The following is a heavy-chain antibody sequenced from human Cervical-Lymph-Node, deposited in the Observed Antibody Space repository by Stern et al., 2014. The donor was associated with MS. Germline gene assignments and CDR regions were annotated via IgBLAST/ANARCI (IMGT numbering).Heavy chain of an antibody. CDR3: ARRDYYDSSGYYGDAFDI. Sequence: VQLVQSGAEVKKPGSSVKVSCKASGGTFSSYAITWVRQAPGRGLEWMGGIIPMFAPTNYAQKFQGRVTIISDGSTTTAYMELSSLRSEDTAVYYCARRDYYDSSGYYGDAFDIWGQGTMVTVSS. J-gene: IGHJ3*02. V-gene: IGHV1-69*01. D-gene: IGHD3-22*01. CDR1: GGTFSSYA. CDR2: IIPMFAPT.